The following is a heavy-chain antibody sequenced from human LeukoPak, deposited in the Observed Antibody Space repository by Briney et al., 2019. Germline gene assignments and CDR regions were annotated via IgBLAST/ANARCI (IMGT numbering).Heavy chain of an antibody. Sequence: PSETLSLTCAVYGGSFGGYYWSWIRQPPGKGLEWIGEINHSGSTNYNPSLKSRVTISVDTSKNQFSLKLSSVTAADTAVYYCARLLRSFDPWGQGTLVTVSS. CDR1: GGSFGGYY. V-gene: IGHV4-34*01. CDR2: INHSGST. J-gene: IGHJ5*02. CDR3: ARLLRSFDP. D-gene: IGHD3-16*01.